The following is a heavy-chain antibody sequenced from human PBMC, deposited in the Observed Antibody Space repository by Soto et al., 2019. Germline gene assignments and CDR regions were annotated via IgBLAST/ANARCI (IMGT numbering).Heavy chain of an antibody. CDR1: GFTFSSYA. J-gene: IGHJ1*01. V-gene: IGHV3-30-3*01. D-gene: IGHD6-13*01. CDR3: PSSLNSWLS. CDR2: ISYDGSNK. Sequence: PGGSLRLSCAASGFTFSSYAMHWVRQAPGKGLEWVAVISYDGSNKYYADSVKGRFTISRDNSKNTLFLQMNSLRAEDTAGYYCPSSLNSWLSWGQGTRGSVSS.